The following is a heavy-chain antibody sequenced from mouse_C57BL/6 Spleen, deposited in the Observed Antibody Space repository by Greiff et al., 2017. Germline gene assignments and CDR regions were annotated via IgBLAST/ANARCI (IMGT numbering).Heavy chain of an antibody. CDR1: GYTFTSYW. J-gene: IGHJ3*01. V-gene: IGHV1-61*01. D-gene: IGHD1-1*02. CDR3: ARSGYGPWCAY. Sequence: VQLQQPGAELVRPGSSVKLSCTASGYTFTSYWMDWVKQRPGQGLEWIGNIYPSDSETHYNQKFKDKATLTVDKSSSTAYMQLSSLTSEDSAVYYCARSGYGPWCAYWGQGTLVTVAA. CDR2: IYPSDSET.